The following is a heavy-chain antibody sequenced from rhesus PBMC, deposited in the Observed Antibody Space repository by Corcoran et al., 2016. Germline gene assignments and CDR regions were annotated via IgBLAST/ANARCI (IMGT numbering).Heavy chain of an antibody. J-gene: IGHJ4*01. CDR1: ACSLTGYS. V-gene: IGHV4-165*01. Sequence: QVQLQESGPGLAKHSETLSLPCAVSACSLTGYSSGWIRQPPGKGLEWIGYISGSSGSTDYNPSLKSRVTISTDTSKNQFSLKLSSVTAADTAVYYCARVSTVAANFDYWGQGVLVTVSS. CDR2: ISGSSGST. CDR3: ARVSTVAANFDY. D-gene: IGHD4-29*01.